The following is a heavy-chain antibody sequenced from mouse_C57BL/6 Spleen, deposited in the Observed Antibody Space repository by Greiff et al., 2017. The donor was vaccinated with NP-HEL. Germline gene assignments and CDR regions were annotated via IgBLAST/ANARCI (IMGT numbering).Heavy chain of an antibody. CDR2: IYPGSGNT. CDR1: GYTFTDYY. J-gene: IGHJ1*03. V-gene: IGHV1-76*01. D-gene: IGHD1-1*01. Sequence: VHLVESGAELVRPGASVKLSCKASGYTFTDYYINWVKQRPGQGLEWIARIYPGSGNTYYNEKFKGKATLTAEKSSSTAYMQLSSLTSEDSAVYFCAREVVARYFDVWGTGTTVTVSS. CDR3: AREVVARYFDV.